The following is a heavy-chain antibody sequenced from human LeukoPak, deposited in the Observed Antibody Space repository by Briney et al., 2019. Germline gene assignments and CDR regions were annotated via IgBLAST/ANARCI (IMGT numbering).Heavy chain of an antibody. Sequence: SVKVSFKAAGGPFSNYVVSWGRRAPGQGVEGMGGIIPMFGSATYSEKFQGRVTITTDESTSTGYMEMSRLTSEDTAVYYCARGQYYGSETYWHTKWFDPWGQGTPVTVSS. CDR3: ARGQYYGSETYWHTKWFDP. CDR1: GGPFSNYV. D-gene: IGHD3-10*01. V-gene: IGHV1-69*05. CDR2: IIPMFGSA. J-gene: IGHJ5*02.